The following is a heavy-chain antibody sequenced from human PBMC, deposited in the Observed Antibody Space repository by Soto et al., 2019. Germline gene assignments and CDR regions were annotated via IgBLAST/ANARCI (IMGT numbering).Heavy chain of an antibody. CDR2: IDVGSANA. CDR1: GFTFSSSA. D-gene: IGHD2-2*01. J-gene: IGHJ4*02. CDR3: AREDIVLVPAAIPPYYFDY. Sequence: SVKVSCKTSGFTFSSSAVHWVRQARGHRLQWIGWIDVGSANANYAQMLQERVTISRDMSTSTAYMELSSLRSEDTAVYYCAREDIVLVPAAIPPYYFDYWGQGTLVTVSS. V-gene: IGHV1-58*01.